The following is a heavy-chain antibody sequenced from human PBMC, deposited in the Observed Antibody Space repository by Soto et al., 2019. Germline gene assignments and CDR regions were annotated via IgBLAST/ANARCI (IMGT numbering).Heavy chain of an antibody. J-gene: IGHJ5*01. CDR2: INDQGGSP. CDR3: AITTYGSGSYSDS. V-gene: IGHV3-74*01. CDR1: GFTFSNYW. Sequence: PGGSLRLSCAASGFTFSNYWMHWVRQAPGEGLVWISRINDQGGSPTYADSVKGRFTISRDNVKNTLYLQMSSLRVEDTAVYHCAITTYGSGSYSDSWGQGTPVTVSS. D-gene: IGHD3-10*01.